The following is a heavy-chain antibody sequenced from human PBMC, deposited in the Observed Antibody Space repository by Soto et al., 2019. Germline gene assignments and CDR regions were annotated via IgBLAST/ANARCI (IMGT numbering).Heavy chain of an antibody. CDR3: ARGVGSGSYYNQYNWFDP. CDR1: GGTFSSYA. V-gene: IGHV1-18*01. J-gene: IGHJ5*02. CDR2: ISAYNGKT. D-gene: IGHD3-10*01. Sequence: ASVKVSCKASGGTFSSYAISWVRQAPGQGLEWMGGISAYNGKTNYAQKFQGRVTITTDKSTSTAYMELRSLRSDDTAVYYCARGVGSGSYYNQYNWFDPWGQGTLVTVS.